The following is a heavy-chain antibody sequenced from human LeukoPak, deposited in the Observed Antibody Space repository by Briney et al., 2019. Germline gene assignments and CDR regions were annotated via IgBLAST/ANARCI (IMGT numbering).Heavy chain of an antibody. D-gene: IGHD2-21*02. CDR1: GYTFTSYY. Sequence: ASVKVSCKASGYTFTSYYMHWVRQAPGQGLEWMGIINPSGGSTSYAQKFQGRVTITADESTSTAYMELSSLRSEDTAVYYCAREGPFGDCGGDCYRGWFDPWGQGTLVTVSS. CDR2: INPSGGST. CDR3: AREGPFGDCGGDCYRGWFDP. V-gene: IGHV1-46*01. J-gene: IGHJ5*02.